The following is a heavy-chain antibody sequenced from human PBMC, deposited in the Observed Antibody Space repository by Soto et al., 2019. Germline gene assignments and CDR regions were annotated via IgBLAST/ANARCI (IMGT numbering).Heavy chain of an antibody. Sequence: EVQLVESGGGLVQPGGSLRLSCAASGFTVSSNYMSWVRQAPGKGLEWVSVIYSGGSTYYADSEKGRFTISRDNSKNTLYLQMNSLRAEDTAVYYCARVNGDYPPGLDYWGQGTLVTVSS. CDR1: GFTVSSNY. V-gene: IGHV3-66*01. D-gene: IGHD4-17*01. CDR3: ARVNGDYPPGLDY. J-gene: IGHJ4*02. CDR2: IYSGGST.